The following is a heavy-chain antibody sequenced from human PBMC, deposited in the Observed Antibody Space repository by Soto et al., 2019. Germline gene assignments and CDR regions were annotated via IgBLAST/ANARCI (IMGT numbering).Heavy chain of an antibody. CDR3: ASGGTAFDY. V-gene: IGHV1-46*01. CDR2: ISPSDGST. CDR1: GYTFTSYE. Sequence: GASVKVSCKASGYTFTSYEMYWVRQAPGQGLEWMGIISPSDGSTTYAQKFQGRVTITRDTSASTAYMELSSLRSEDTAVYYCASGGTAFDYWGQGTLVTVS. J-gene: IGHJ4*02. D-gene: IGHD2-8*02.